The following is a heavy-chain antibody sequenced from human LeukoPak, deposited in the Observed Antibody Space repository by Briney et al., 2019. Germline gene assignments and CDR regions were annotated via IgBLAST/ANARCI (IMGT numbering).Heavy chain of an antibody. V-gene: IGHV3-30-3*01. J-gene: IGHJ3*02. CDR1: GFTFSSYA. CDR2: ISYDGSNK. Sequence: GGSLRLSCAASGFTFSSYAMSWVRQAPGKGLEWVAVISYDGSNKYYADSVKGRFTISRDNSKNTLYLQMNSLRAEDTAVYYCASLEWAHAFDIWGQGTMVTVSS. CDR3: ASLEWAHAFDI. D-gene: IGHD2-8*01.